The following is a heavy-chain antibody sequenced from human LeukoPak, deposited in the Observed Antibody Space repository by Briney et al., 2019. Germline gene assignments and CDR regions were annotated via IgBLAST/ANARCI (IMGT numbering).Heavy chain of an antibody. V-gene: IGHV1-2*02. D-gene: IGHD7-27*01. Sequence: ASVKVSCTASGYTFTGYYMHWVRQAPGQGLEWMGWINPNSGGTNYAQKFQGRVTMTRDTSISTAYMELSRLRSDDTAVYYCARDGGWGELYFDYWGQGTLVTVSS. CDR3: ARDGGWGELYFDY. CDR2: INPNSGGT. J-gene: IGHJ4*02. CDR1: GYTFTGYY.